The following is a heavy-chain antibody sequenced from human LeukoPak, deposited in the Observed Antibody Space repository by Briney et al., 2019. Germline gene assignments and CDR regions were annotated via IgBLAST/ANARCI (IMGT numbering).Heavy chain of an antibody. CDR1: GGSISSYY. Sequence: SETLSLTCTVSGGSISSYYWSWIRQPAGKGLEWIGRIYTSGSTNYNPSLKSRVTMSVDTSKNQFSLKLSSVTAADTAVYYCARAIQEVVVAATSLFDYWGQGTLVTVSS. CDR3: ARAIQEVVVAATSLFDY. CDR2: IYTSGST. V-gene: IGHV4-4*07. D-gene: IGHD2-15*01. J-gene: IGHJ4*02.